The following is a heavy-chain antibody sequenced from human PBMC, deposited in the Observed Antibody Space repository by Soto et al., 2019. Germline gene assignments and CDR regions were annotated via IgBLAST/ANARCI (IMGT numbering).Heavy chain of an antibody. CDR3: AMFYLRFLEWFPDAFDI. CDR1: GCSVSSGSYY. D-gene: IGHD3-3*01. J-gene: IGHJ3*02. V-gene: IGHV4-61*01. CDR2: IYYSGST. Sequence: SETLSLTCTVSGCSVSSGSYYWSWIRQPPGKGLEWIGYIYYSGSTNYNPSLKSRVTISVDTSKNQFSLKLSSVTAADTAVYYCAMFYLRFLEWFPDAFDIWGQGTMVTVSS.